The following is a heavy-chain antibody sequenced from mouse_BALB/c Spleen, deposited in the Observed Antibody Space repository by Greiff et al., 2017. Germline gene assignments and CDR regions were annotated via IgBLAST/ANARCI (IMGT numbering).Heavy chain of an antibody. Sequence: EVQLVESGGGLVQPGGSLKLSCAASGFTFSSYTMSWVRQTPEKRLEWVAYISNGGGSTYYPDTVKGRFTISRDNAKNTLYLQMSSLKSEDTAMYYCARPSMITTTWFAYWGQGTLVTVSA. CDR1: GFTFSSYT. CDR2: ISNGGGST. D-gene: IGHD2-4*01. V-gene: IGHV5-12-2*01. J-gene: IGHJ3*01. CDR3: ARPSMITTTWFAY.